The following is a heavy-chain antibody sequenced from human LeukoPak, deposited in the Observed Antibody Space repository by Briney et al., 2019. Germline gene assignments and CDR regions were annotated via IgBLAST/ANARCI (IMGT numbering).Heavy chain of an antibody. CDR3: ARGRGADYGGNSGYFDY. D-gene: IGHD4-23*01. CDR2: IWYDVSNK. J-gene: IGHJ4*02. V-gene: IGHV3-33*01. CDR1: GFTFSGFG. Sequence: GKSLRLSCAASGFTFSGFGMHWVRQAPGKGLEWAAVIWYDVSNKYYADSVKGRFTISRDNPKNTLYVQMNSLRAEDTAVYYCARGRGADYGGNSGYFDYWGQGTLVTVSS.